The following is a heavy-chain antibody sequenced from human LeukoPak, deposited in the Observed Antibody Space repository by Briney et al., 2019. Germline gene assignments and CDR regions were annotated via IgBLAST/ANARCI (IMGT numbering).Heavy chain of an antibody. V-gene: IGHV3-74*01. Sequence: GGSLRLSCTASGFNITNYWMHWIRQVPGKGLLWVARVNSDGSGTTYADSVKGRFTISRDNSKDTLDLQMTSLRGDDTAVYYCVRDSGYDRYYFDLWGQGTLVIVSS. D-gene: IGHD5-12*01. CDR3: VRDSGYDRYYFDL. CDR1: GFNITNYW. J-gene: IGHJ4*02. CDR2: VNSDGSGT.